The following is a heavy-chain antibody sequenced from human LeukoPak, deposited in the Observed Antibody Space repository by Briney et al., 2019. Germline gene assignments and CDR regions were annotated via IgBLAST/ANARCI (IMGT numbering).Heavy chain of an antibody. V-gene: IGHV4-59*01. CDR1: GGSISSYY. D-gene: IGHD6-13*01. CDR2: IYYSGST. J-gene: IGHJ5*02. Sequence: PSETLSLTCTVSGGSISSYYWSWIRQPPGKGLEWIGYIYYSGSTNYNPSLKSRVTISVDTSKNQFSLKLSSVTAADTAVYYCARGWSAAAGTWWFDPWGQGTLVTVSS. CDR3: ARGWSAAAGTWWFDP.